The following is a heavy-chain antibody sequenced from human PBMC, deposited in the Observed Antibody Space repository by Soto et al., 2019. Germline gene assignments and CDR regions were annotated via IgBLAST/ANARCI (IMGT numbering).Heavy chain of an antibody. CDR2: IYYSGST. CDR1: GGSISSYY. CDR3: ARGMNRRTVDLDY. Sequence: SETLSLTCTVSGGSISSYYWSWIRQPPGKGLEWIGYIYYSGSTNYNPSLKSRVTISVDTSKNQFSLKLSTVTAADTAVYYCARGMNRRTVDLDYWGQGTLVTVSS. J-gene: IGHJ4*02. V-gene: IGHV4-59*01. D-gene: IGHD7-27*01.